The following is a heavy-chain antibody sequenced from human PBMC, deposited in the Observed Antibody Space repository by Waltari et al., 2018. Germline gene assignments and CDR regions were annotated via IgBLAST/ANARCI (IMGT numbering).Heavy chain of an antibody. J-gene: IGHJ4*02. CDR1: GGSVSSGGYY. CDR3: ARGGAAAGNFNY. V-gene: IGHV4-31*03. Sequence: QMQLQESGPGLAKPSQTLSLTCTVSGGSVSSGGYYWGWIRQHPGKGREWIGYIYYNGSTYYNPSLKSRVTILEGTSKNQFSLKLTSVTAADTAVYYCARGGAAAGNFNYWGQGTLVTVSS. CDR2: IYYNGST. D-gene: IGHD6-13*01.